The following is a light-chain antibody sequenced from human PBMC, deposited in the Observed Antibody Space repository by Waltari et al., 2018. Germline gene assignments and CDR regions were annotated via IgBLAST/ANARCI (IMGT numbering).Light chain of an antibody. CDR3: CSYAGTNSHVV. J-gene: IGLJ2*01. V-gene: IGLV2-23*02. Sequence: QSALTQPASVSGSPGQSITISCTGTSTDVGTYTLVSWYQQHPGKAPKLMIYEVNKRPLGVSNRFSGSKSGNTASLTISGLQAEDEADYYCCSYAGTNSHVVFGGGTKLTVL. CDR2: EVN. CDR1: STDVGTYTL.